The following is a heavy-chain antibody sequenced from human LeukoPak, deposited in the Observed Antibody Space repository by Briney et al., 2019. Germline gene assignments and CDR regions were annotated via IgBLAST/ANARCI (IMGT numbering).Heavy chain of an antibody. CDR1: GGTFSSYA. Sequence: GASVNVSCTASGGTFSSYAISWVRQAPGQGLEWMGGIIPIFGTANYAQKFQGRVTITADESTSTAYMELSSLRSEDTAVYYCASSRLPEDIVVVPAANDYYYYMDVWGKGTTVTVSS. J-gene: IGHJ6*03. CDR2: IIPIFGTA. D-gene: IGHD2-2*01. V-gene: IGHV1-69*01. CDR3: ASSRLPEDIVVVPAANDYYYYMDV.